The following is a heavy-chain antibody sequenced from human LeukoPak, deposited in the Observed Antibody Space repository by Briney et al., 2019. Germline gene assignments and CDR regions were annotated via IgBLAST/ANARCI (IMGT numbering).Heavy chain of an antibody. CDR3: ASPPPGWLRRSYYYGMDV. CDR1: GYTFTGYY. D-gene: IGHD5-12*01. CDR2: INPNSGGT. V-gene: IGHV1-2*02. J-gene: IGHJ6*02. Sequence: ASVKVSCKASGYTFTGYYMHWVRQAPGQGLEWMGWINPNSGGTNYAQKFQGRVTMTRDTSISTAYMELSRLRSDDTAVYYCASPPPGWLRRSYYYGMDVWGQGTTVTVSS.